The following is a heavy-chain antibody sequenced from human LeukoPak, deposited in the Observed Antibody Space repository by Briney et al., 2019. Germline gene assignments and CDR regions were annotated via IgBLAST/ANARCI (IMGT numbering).Heavy chain of an antibody. Sequence: SETLSLTCTVSGGSISSSSYYWGWIRQPPGKGLEWIGSIYYSGSTYYNPSLKSRVTISVDTSKNQFSLKLSSVTAADTVVYYCASSSPYYDFWSGYPSLPRSSYHYYYMDVWGKGTTVTVSS. CDR2: IYYSGST. J-gene: IGHJ6*03. V-gene: IGHV4-39*07. CDR1: GGSISSSSYY. CDR3: ASSSPYYDFWSGYPSLPRSSYHYYYMDV. D-gene: IGHD3-3*01.